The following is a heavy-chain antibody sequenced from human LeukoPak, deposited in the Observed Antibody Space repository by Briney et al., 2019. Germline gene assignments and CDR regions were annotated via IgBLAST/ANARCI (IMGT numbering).Heavy chain of an antibody. CDR2: IYYSGST. J-gene: IGHJ4*02. CDR1: GGSISSYY. Sequence: SETLSLTCTVSGGSISSYYWSWIRQPPGKGLGWIGYIYYSGSTNYNPSLKSRVTISVDTSKNQFSLKLSSVTAADTAVYYCARSYDSSGYPDYWGQGTLVTVSS. V-gene: IGHV4-59*01. CDR3: ARSYDSSGYPDY. D-gene: IGHD3-22*01.